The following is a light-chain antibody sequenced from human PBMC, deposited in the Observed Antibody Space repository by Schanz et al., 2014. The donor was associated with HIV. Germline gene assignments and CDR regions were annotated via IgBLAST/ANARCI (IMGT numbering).Light chain of an antibody. CDR1: SSGVGGYNY. J-gene: IGLJ2*01. CDR2: DVN. V-gene: IGLV2-14*03. CDR3: SSYTTSSTLV. Sequence: QSALTQPASVSGSPGQSITISCTGTSSGVGGYNYVSWYQQHPGKAPKLMIYDVNIRPSGVSNRFSGSKSAYTASLTISGLQPEDEADYYCSSYTTSSTLVFGGGTKLTVL.